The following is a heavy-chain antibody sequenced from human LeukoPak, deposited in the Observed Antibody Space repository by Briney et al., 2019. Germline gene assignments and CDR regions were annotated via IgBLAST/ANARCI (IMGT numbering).Heavy chain of an antibody. J-gene: IGHJ4*02. CDR2: VYTDGRT. CDR1: GFTFSSYW. D-gene: IGHD1-26*01. CDR3: ARVWELSFDY. Sequence: GGSLRLSCAASGFTFSSYWMHWVRQAPGKGLEWVSIVYTDGRTYHADSVKGRFTISRDNSKNTVHLHMNSLTAEDTAVYYCARVWELSFDYWGQGTLVTVSS. V-gene: IGHV3-53*01.